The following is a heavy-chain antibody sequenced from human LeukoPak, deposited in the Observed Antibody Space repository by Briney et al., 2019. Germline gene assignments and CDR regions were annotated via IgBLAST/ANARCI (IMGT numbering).Heavy chain of an antibody. CDR2: ISYDGSNK. CDR3: ARDGGLLVFSYFDY. Sequence: GGSLRLSCAASGFTFNNAWMNWVRQAPGKGLEWVAVISYDGSNKYYADSVKGRFTISRDNSKNTLYLQMNSLRAEDTAVYYCARDGGLLVFSYFDYWGQGALVTVSS. V-gene: IGHV3-30-3*01. J-gene: IGHJ4*02. D-gene: IGHD3-16*01. CDR1: GFTFNNAW.